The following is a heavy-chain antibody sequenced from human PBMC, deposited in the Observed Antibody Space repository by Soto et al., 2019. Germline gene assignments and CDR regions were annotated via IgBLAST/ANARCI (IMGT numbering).Heavy chain of an antibody. V-gene: IGHV4-39*01. D-gene: IGHD6-25*01. J-gene: IGHJ1*01. CDR1: GGSISSSSYY. Sequence: QLQLQESGPGLVKPSETLSLTCTVSGGSISSSSYYWGWIRQPPGKGLEWIGSIYYSGSTYYNPSLKSRVTISVDTSKNQFSLKLSSVTAADTAVYYCARQLGFEYFQHWGQGTLVTVSS. CDR3: ARQLGFEYFQH. CDR2: IYYSGST.